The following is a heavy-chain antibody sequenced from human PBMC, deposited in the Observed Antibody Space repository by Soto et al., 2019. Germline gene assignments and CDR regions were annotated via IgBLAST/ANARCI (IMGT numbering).Heavy chain of an antibody. CDR1: GFTFSSYD. Sequence: GGSLRLSCAASGFTFSSYDMHWVRQATGKGLEWVSAIGTAGDTYYPGSVKGRFTISRENAKNSLYLQMNSLRAGDTAVYYCARETTGNGGFDIWGQGTMVTVSS. V-gene: IGHV3-13*01. CDR3: ARETTGNGGFDI. D-gene: IGHD3-9*01. J-gene: IGHJ3*02. CDR2: IGTAGDT.